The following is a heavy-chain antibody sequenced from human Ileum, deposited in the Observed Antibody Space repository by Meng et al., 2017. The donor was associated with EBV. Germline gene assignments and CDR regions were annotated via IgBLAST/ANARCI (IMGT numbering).Heavy chain of an antibody. J-gene: IGHJ2*01. D-gene: IGHD4-11*01. CDR2: ISADSGNT. CDR3: ARGVTTVLYWFFDL. V-gene: IGHV1-18*01. Sequence: QGQMVQSGGEVKKPGASVKVSCKASGYTFTNYGISWVRQAPGQGLEWMGRISADSGNTNYPQKFQGRVTMTTDTSTRTAYMEVRRLRSDDTAVYYCARGVTTVLYWFFDLWGRGTLVTVSS. CDR1: GYTFTNYG.